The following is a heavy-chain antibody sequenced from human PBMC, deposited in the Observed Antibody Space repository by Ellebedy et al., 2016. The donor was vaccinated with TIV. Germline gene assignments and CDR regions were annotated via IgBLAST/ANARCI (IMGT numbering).Heavy chain of an antibody. V-gene: IGHV4-59*01. J-gene: IGHJ4*02. CDR3: ARGAGSWGDY. D-gene: IGHD6-19*01. CDR1: GGSIRSYY. CDR2: ISYSGSI. Sequence: MPSETLSLTCTVSGGSIRSYYWSWIRQPPGKGLEWIGYISYSGSINYNPSLKSRVTISVDTSKNQFSLKLNSVTAADTAVYYCARGAGSWGDYWGQGTLVTVSS.